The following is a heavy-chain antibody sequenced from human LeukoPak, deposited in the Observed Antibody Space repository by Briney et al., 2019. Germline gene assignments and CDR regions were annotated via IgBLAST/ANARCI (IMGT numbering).Heavy chain of an antibody. V-gene: IGHV3-30*01. CDR3: ARGKGGPFKY. J-gene: IGHJ4*02. D-gene: IGHD2-15*01. CDR1: GFTFRRYA. CDR2: LSFDETYK. Sequence: GRSLRLSCAASGFTFRRYAMHWVRQAPGKGLEWVAALSFDETYKFYADSVKGRFIISRDNSNNTLSLEMNSLRTEDTAVYFCARGKGGPFKYWGQGTLVTAPS.